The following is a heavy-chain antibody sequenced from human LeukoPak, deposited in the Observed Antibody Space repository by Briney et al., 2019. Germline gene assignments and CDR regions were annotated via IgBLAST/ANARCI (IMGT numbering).Heavy chain of an antibody. CDR2: IIPILGIA. J-gene: IGHJ5*02. V-gene: IGHV1-69*04. Sequence: ASVKVSCKASGGTFSSYAISWVRQAPGQGLEWMGRIIPILGIANYAQKFQGRVTITADKSTSTAYMELSSLRSEDTAVYYCASARVYSSSSGWFDPWGRGTLVTVSS. CDR3: ASARVYSSSSGWFDP. CDR1: GGTFSSYA. D-gene: IGHD6-6*01.